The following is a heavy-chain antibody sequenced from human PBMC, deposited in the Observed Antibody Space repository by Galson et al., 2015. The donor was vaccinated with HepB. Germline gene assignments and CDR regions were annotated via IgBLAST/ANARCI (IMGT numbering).Heavy chain of an antibody. Sequence: SLRLSCAASGFTFRNYGMHWVRHVPGKGLQWLAFLSYDGDIKFYADSLKGRFTMSRDNSRNTLSLQMNSLTTDDTAVYYCVKDRNPLFARGGPYFMNVWGQGTTVTVFS. V-gene: IGHV3-30*18. CDR2: LSYDGDIK. J-gene: IGHJ6*02. D-gene: IGHD2/OR15-2a*01. CDR3: VKDRNPLFARGGPYFMNV. CDR1: GFTFRNYG.